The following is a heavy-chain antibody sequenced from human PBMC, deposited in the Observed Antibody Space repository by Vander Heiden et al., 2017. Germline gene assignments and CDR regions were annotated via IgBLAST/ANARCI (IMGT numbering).Heavy chain of an antibody. J-gene: IGHJ1*01. Sequence: QLQLQESGPGLVKPSETLSRTCTVPGGSISSSSYYWGWIRQPPGKGLEWIGSIYYSGSTYYNPSLKSRVTISVDTSKNQFSLKLSSVTAADTAVYYCASRYLSSGWGAEYFQHWGQGTLVTVSS. V-gene: IGHV4-39*01. D-gene: IGHD6-19*01. CDR2: IYYSGST. CDR3: ASRYLSSGWGAEYFQH. CDR1: GGSISSSSYY.